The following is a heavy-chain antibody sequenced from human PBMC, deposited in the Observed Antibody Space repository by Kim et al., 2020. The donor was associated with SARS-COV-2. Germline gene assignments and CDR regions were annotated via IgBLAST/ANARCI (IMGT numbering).Heavy chain of an antibody. V-gene: IGHV3-30*18. CDR3: AKGPPRIAAAGATVWVFDY. CDR2: ISNDGGEK. CDR1: GFTFNSYG. D-gene: IGHD6-13*01. Sequence: GGSLRLSCAVSGFTFNSYGMHWVRQAPGKGLEWVALISNDGGEKYYADSVKGRFTISRDNSKNTLYLQMNSLRAEDTAVYYGAKGPPRIAAAGATVWVFDYWGQGTLVTVSS. J-gene: IGHJ4*02.